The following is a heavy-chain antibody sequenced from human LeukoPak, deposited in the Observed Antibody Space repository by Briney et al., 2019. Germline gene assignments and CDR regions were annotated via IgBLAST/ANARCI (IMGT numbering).Heavy chain of an antibody. CDR2: IYYSGST. Sequence: SETLSLTCTVSGDSITSYYWSWIRQPPGKGLDWIGNIYYSGSTNYSPSLKSRVTISVDTSKNQFSLKLSSVTAADTAVYYCARETPPSGWFRNFDPWGHGTLVTVSS. V-gene: IGHV4-59*01. D-gene: IGHD6-19*01. J-gene: IGHJ5*02. CDR1: GDSITSYY. CDR3: ARETPPSGWFRNFDP.